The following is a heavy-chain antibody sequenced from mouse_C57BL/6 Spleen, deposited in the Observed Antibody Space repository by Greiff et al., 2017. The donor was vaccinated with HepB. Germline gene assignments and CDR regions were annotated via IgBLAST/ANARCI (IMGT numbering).Heavy chain of an antibody. Sequence: QVQLKESGAELVKPGASVKISCKASGYAFSSYWMNWVKQRPGKGLEWIGQIYPGDGDTNYNGKFKGKATLTADKSSSTAYMQHSSLTSEDSAVYFCARGGSSYGFDYWGQGTTLTVSS. CDR1: GYAFSSYW. CDR2: IYPGDGDT. V-gene: IGHV1-80*01. J-gene: IGHJ2*01. D-gene: IGHD1-1*01. CDR3: ARGGSSYGFDY.